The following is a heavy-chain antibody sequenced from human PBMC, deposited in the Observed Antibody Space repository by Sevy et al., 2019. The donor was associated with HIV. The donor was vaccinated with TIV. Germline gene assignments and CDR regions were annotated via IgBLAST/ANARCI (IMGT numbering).Heavy chain of an antibody. J-gene: IGHJ4*02. Sequence: ASVKVSCKVTGYTLTGFSMHWVRQTPGKGLEWMGTFDPEDSETIYVQKFQGRVIMTEDTSADTAHMDLSSLTSEDTAVYYCATTKDYYDSSGYPFDYWGQGTLVTVSS. CDR2: FDPEDSET. D-gene: IGHD3-22*01. CDR3: ATTKDYYDSSGYPFDY. V-gene: IGHV1-24*01. CDR1: GYTLTGFS.